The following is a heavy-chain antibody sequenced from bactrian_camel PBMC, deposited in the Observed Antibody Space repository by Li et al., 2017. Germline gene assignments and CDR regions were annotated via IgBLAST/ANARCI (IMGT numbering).Heavy chain of an antibody. Sequence: HVQLVESGGGLAQPGRSLKLSCATSDITFRSFWVYWVRPAPGKGLDWVSRYHDSAKGRFTISRDNAKNMLYLRLNNLETEDTAMYYCATPIVSREGTQVTVS. V-gene: IGHV3S1*01. J-gene: IGHJ4*01. D-gene: IGHD3*01. CDR1: DITFRSFW.